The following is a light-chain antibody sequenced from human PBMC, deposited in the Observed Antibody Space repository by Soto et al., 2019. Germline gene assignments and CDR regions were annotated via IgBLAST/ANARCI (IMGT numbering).Light chain of an antibody. V-gene: IGLV2-14*01. CDR3: SSYTSSSTLVV. CDR1: SSDVGGYSF. Sequence: QSALTQPASVSGSPGQSITISCTGTSSDVGGYSFVSWYQQHPGKAPKLMIYDVSNRPSGVSNRFSGSKSGNTASLNISGLQAEDEADYYCSSYTSSSTLVVFGGGTKLTVL. CDR2: DVS. J-gene: IGLJ2*01.